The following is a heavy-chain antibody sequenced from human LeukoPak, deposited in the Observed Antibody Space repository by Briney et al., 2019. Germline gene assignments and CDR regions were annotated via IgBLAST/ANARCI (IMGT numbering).Heavy chain of an antibody. D-gene: IGHD1-26*01. CDR2: ISDSSDTM. J-gene: IGHJ4*02. Sequence: GGSLRLSCAASGFTFSYYSMNWVRQTPGKGLEWVSYISDSSDTMYYADSVKGRFTISRDNAKNSLYLQMNSLRAEDTAVYYCARDLIVGTTIRYYFDYWGQGTLVTVSS. V-gene: IGHV3-48*01. CDR1: GFTFSYYS. CDR3: ARDLIVGTTIRYYFDY.